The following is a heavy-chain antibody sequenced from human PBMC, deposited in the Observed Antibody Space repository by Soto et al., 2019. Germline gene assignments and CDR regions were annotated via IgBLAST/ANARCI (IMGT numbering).Heavy chain of an antibody. CDR3: ADVAADD. CDR2: IIPIFGIA. V-gene: IGHV1-69*02. D-gene: IGHD2-15*01. Sequence: QVQLVQSGAEVKKPGSSVKVSCEVSGGTFSSYTISWVRQAPGQGLEWMGRIIPIFGIANYAQKFQGRVTITADKSTSTAYMELSSLRSEDTAVYYWADVAADDWGQGTLVTVSS. CDR1: GGTFSSYT. J-gene: IGHJ4*02.